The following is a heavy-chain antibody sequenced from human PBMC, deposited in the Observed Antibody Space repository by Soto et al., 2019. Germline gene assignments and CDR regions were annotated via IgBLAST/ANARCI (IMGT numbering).Heavy chain of an antibody. Sequence: PGGSLRLSCTASGFTFGDYAMSWFRQAPGKGLEWVGFIRSKAYGGTTEYVASVKGRFTISRDDSKSIAYLQMNSLKTEDTAVYYCTRDRAVAGSGYYYYYGMDVWGQGTTVTVSS. CDR1: GFTFGDYA. D-gene: IGHD6-19*01. CDR3: TRDRAVAGSGYYYYYGMDV. V-gene: IGHV3-49*03. J-gene: IGHJ6*02. CDR2: IRSKAYGGTT.